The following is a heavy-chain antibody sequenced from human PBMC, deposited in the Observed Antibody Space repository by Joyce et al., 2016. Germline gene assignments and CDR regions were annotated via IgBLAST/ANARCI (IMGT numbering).Heavy chain of an antibody. CDR3: ARDSTIFRAEEGRYYYYYGMDV. V-gene: IGHV3-33*01. D-gene: IGHD3-3*01. CDR2: IWYDGSNK. J-gene: IGHJ6*02. Sequence: HWVRQAPGRGLEWVAVIWYDGSNKYYADYVEGRFTISRDNSKNTVHLQMNSLRAEDTALYFCARDSTIFRAEEGRYYYYYGMDVWGQGATVTVSS.